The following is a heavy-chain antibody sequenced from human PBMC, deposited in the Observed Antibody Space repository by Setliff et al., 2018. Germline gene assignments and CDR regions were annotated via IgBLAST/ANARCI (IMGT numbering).Heavy chain of an antibody. CDR3: ARLGGLLVATMPFDY. CDR2: IFQSGIT. V-gene: IGHV4-38-2*01. D-gene: IGHD5-12*01. J-gene: IGHJ4*02. Sequence: SETLSLTCAVSGFSITNGYYWGWIRQSPGRGLEWIANIFQSGITFYNPSLKSRVTMSLDTSTNQFSLRLRSVTAADTAVYYCARLGGLLVATMPFDYWGQGIPVTVSS. CDR1: GFSITNGYY.